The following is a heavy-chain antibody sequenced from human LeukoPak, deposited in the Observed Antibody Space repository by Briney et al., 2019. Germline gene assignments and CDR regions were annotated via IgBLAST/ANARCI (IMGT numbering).Heavy chain of an antibody. CDR2: INHSGST. V-gene: IGHV4-34*01. CDR1: GGSFSGYY. D-gene: IGHD1-20*01. J-gene: IGHJ6*02. CDR3: ARDRYNWNYDYYYGMDV. Sequence: PSETLSLTCAVYGGSFSGYYWSWIRQPPGKGLEWIGEINHSGSTNYNPSLKSRVTISVDTSKNQFSLKLSSVTAADTAVYYCARDRYNWNYDYYYGMDVWGQGTTVTVSS.